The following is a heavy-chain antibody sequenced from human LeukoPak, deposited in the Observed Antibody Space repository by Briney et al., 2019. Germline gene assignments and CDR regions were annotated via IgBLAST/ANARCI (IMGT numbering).Heavy chain of an antibody. Sequence: SETLSLTCTVSGGSISSYYWSWIRQPPGKGLEWIGYIYYSGSTNYNPSLKSRVTISVDTSKNQFSLKLSSVTAADTAVYYCARHLTYYYDSSGYDYWGQGTLVTVSS. V-gene: IGHV4-59*08. J-gene: IGHJ4*02. CDR1: GGSISSYY. CDR3: ARHLTYYYDSSGYDY. D-gene: IGHD3-22*01. CDR2: IYYSGST.